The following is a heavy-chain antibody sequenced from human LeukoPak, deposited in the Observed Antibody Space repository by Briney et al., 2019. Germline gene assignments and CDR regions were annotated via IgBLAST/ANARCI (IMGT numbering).Heavy chain of an antibody. D-gene: IGHD1-26*01. CDR3: ARGWELEYNWFDP. CDR1: GGSISSYY. Sequence: KPSETLSLTCTVSGGSISSYYWSWIRQPPGKGLEWIGYIYYSGSTNYNPSLKSRVTISVDTSKNQFSLKLSSVTAADTAVYYCARGWELEYNWFDPWGQGTLVTVSS. CDR2: IYYSGST. J-gene: IGHJ5*02. V-gene: IGHV4-59*01.